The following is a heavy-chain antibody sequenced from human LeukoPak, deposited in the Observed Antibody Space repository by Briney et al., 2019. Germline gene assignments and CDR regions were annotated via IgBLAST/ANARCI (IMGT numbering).Heavy chain of an antibody. V-gene: IGHV4-31*03. D-gene: IGHD3-3*01. CDR1: GGSISSGGYY. CDR2: IYYSGST. Sequence: PSQTLSLTCTVSGGSISSGGYYWSWIRQHPGKGLEWIGYIYYSGSTYYNPSLKSRVTISVDTSKNQFSLKLSSVTAADTAVYYCARYSPPFGVVIRTARGMDVWGQGTTVTVSS. J-gene: IGHJ6*02. CDR3: ARYSPPFGVVIRTARGMDV.